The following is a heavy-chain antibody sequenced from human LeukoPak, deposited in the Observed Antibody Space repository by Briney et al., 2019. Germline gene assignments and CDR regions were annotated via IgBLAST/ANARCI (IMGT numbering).Heavy chain of an antibody. V-gene: IGHV3-7*01. Sequence: GGSLRLSCAASGFTFSDFWMSWVRQAPGKGLECVASTNEAGGDKYYVDSVKGRFTISRDNSKNSLSLQMNSLTAADTAVYYCARGLQHRRVWYSSGWYGVVYWGQGTLVTVSS. CDR2: TNEAGGDK. CDR3: ARGLQHRRVWYSSGWYGVVY. CDR1: GFTFSDFW. D-gene: IGHD6-19*01. J-gene: IGHJ4*02.